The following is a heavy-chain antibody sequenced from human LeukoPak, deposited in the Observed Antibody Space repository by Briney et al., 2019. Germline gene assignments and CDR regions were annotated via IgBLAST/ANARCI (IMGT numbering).Heavy chain of an antibody. D-gene: IGHD2-15*01. CDR3: ARAGYCSGGSCYLSYFDY. Sequence: GGSLRLSCAASGFTVSSNYMSWVRQAPGKGLEWVSVIYSGGSTYYADSVKGRFTISRDNSKNTLYLQMNSLRAEDTAVYYCARAGYCSGGSCYLSYFDYWGQGTLVTVSS. J-gene: IGHJ4*02. V-gene: IGHV3-53*05. CDR2: IYSGGST. CDR1: GFTVSSNY.